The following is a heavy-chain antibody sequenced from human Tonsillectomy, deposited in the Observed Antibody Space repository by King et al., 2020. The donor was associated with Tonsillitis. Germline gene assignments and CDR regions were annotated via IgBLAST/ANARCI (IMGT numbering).Heavy chain of an antibody. Sequence: QLQESGPRLVKPSETLSLTCAVSGASISDSNWWSWVRQPPGKGLEWIGEIYNSGSTHYSPSPKSRVNISVDKSKNQFSLKLRSVTAADTALYYCAANLLXTASSVDYWGQGTLVTLPA. CDR2: IYNSGST. J-gene: IGHJ4*02. CDR1: GASISDSNW. V-gene: IGHV4-4*02. CDR3: AANLLXTASSVDY. D-gene: IGHD4/OR15-4a*01.